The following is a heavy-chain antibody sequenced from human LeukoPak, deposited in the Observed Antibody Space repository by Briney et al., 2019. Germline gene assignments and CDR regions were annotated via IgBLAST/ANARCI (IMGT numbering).Heavy chain of an antibody. CDR1: GFTFSNYW. CDR3: AGDKRADEGSKFDY. V-gene: IGHV3-7*03. D-gene: IGHD1-26*01. Sequence: GGSLRLSCAASGFTFSNYWMSWVRQAPGKGLEWVANIRQDGSEKYSVDSVKGRFTISRDNAKNSLYLQMSSLRAEDTAVYYCAGDKRADEGSKFDYWGQGTLVTVSS. CDR2: IRQDGSEK. J-gene: IGHJ4*02.